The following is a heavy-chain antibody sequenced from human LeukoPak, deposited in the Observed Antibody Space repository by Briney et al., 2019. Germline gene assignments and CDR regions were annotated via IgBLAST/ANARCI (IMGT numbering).Heavy chain of an antibody. CDR3: ARAPPQYYYDTSTRDAFDI. V-gene: IGHV4-34*01. CDR2: INHSGST. J-gene: IGHJ3*02. Sequence: SETLSLTCAVYGGSFSGYYWSWIRQPPGKGLEWIGEINHSGSTNYNPSLKSRVTISVDTSKNQFSLKLSSVTAADTAAYYCARAPPQYYYDTSTRDAFDIWGQGTMVTVSS. D-gene: IGHD3-22*01. CDR1: GGSFSGYY.